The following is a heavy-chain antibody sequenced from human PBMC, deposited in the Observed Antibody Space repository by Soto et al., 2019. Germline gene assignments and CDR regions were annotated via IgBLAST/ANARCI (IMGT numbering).Heavy chain of an antibody. V-gene: IGHV1-69*13. J-gene: IGHJ6*02. Sequence: ASVKVSCKASGGTFSSYAISWVRQAPGQGLEWMGGIIPIFGTANYAQKFQGRVTITADESTSTAYMELSSRRSEDTAVYYCARDLYCSSTSCWIGGIDFWGQGTTVTVSS. D-gene: IGHD2-2*01. CDR3: ARDLYCSSTSCWIGGIDF. CDR1: GGTFSSYA. CDR2: IIPIFGTA.